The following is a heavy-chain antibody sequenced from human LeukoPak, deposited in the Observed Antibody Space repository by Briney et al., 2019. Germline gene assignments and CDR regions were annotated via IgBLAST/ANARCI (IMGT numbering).Heavy chain of an antibody. Sequence: ASVKVSCKASGYTFTTYGISWVRQAPGQGLEWMGWSSPYNGNTNYAQKLRGRVTMTTDTSTSTAYMELRSLRAEDTALYYCARGDRTTYTEGYYFDYWGQGTLVTVSS. CDR2: SSPYNGNT. J-gene: IGHJ4*02. CDR1: GYTFTTYG. D-gene: IGHD2/OR15-2a*01. V-gene: IGHV1-18*01. CDR3: ARGDRTTYTEGYYFDY.